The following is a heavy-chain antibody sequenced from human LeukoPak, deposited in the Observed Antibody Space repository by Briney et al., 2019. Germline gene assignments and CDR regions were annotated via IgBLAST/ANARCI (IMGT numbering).Heavy chain of an antibody. CDR1: GGSFSGYF. CDR2: INHSGNT. V-gene: IGHV4-34*01. D-gene: IGHD3-10*01. J-gene: IGHJ4*02. CDR3: ARRYDDLGSPLND. Sequence: SETLSLTCAVYGGSFSGYFWSWIRQPPGKGLDWIGEINHSGNTNYNPSLKSRATISVDTSKSQFSLKRSSVTAADTAVYYCARRYDDLGSPLNDWGRGTLVTVSS.